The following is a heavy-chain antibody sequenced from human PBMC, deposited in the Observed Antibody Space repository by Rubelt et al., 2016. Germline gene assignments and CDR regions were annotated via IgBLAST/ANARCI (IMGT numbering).Heavy chain of an antibody. J-gene: IGHJ6*02. CDR2: IYYSGST. CDR3: AREGGDYGYYYYGMDV. CDR1: GGSISSYY. V-gene: IGHV4-59*12. Sequence: QVQLQESGPGLVKPSETLSLTCTVSGGSISSYYWSWIRQPPGKGLEWIGYIYYSGSTNDNPSLKSRGTISGDTSKNQFSLNVSSVTAADTAVYYCAREGGDYGYYYYGMDVWGQGTTVTVSS. D-gene: IGHD4-17*01.